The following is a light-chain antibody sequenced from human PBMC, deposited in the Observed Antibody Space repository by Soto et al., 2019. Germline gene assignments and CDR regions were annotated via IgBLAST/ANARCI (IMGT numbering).Light chain of an antibody. V-gene: IGKV3-11*01. Sequence: EIVLTQSPATLSLSPGERATLSCRASQSISRYLFWYQHKPGQAPRLLIYDASNRASGIPARFSGSGFGTDFTLTISRLEPEDFAVYYCQQYGSSGTFGQGTKVDIK. J-gene: IGKJ1*01. CDR1: QSISRY. CDR2: DAS. CDR3: QQYGSSGT.